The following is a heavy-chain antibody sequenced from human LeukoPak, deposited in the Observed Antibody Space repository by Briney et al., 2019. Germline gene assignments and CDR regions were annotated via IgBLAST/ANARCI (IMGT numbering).Heavy chain of an antibody. CDR3: ARDGSSGWYDYFDY. Sequence: PGGSLRLSCAASGFTFSSYVMTWVRQAPGKGLDGVSAISGGGGRTYYADSVKGRFTISRDNSKNTLYMQMNSLRAEDTAVYYCARDGSSGWYDYFDYWGQGTLVTVSS. D-gene: IGHD6-19*01. V-gene: IGHV3-23*01. J-gene: IGHJ4*02. CDR1: GFTFSSYV. CDR2: ISGGGGRT.